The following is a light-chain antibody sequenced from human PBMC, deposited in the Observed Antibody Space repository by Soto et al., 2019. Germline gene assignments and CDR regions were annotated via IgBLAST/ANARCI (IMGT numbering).Light chain of an antibody. J-gene: IGKJ5*01. CDR3: QQRSNWPS. Sequence: EIVLTQSPATLSLSPGERATLSCRASQSVSSYLAWYQQKPGQAPRLLIYDASNRATGIPARFSGSGSGTDFTLTISRLEPEAFAVYYCQQRSNWPSFGQGTRLEIK. V-gene: IGKV3-11*01. CDR2: DAS. CDR1: QSVSSY.